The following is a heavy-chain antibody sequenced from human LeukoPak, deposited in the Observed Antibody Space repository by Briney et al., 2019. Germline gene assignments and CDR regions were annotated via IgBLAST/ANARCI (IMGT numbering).Heavy chain of an antibody. CDR1: GGTFSSYA. CDR3: ARDLGDLDTAMGYFDY. D-gene: IGHD5-18*01. J-gene: IGHJ4*02. CDR2: IIPIFGTA. V-gene: IGHV1-69*01. Sequence: SVKVSCKASGGTFSSYAISWVRQAPGQGLEWMGGIIPIFGTANYAQKFQGRVTITADESTSTAYMELSSLRSEDTAVYYCARDLGDLDTAMGYFDYWGQGTLVTVSS.